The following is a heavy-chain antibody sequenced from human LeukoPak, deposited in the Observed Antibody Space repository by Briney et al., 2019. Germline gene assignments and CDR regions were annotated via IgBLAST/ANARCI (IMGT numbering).Heavy chain of an antibody. CDR2: FAPEDGET. Sequence: GASVKVSCKVSGYSLTELSMHWVRQAPGKGLEWMGGFAPEDGETIYAQKFQGRVTMTEDTSTDTAYMELSSLRSEDTAVYYCATDLQGGYYGSGSYHFYMDVWGKGTTVTVSS. CDR3: ATDLQGGYYGSGSYHFYMDV. J-gene: IGHJ6*03. V-gene: IGHV1-24*01. D-gene: IGHD3-10*01. CDR1: GYSLTELS.